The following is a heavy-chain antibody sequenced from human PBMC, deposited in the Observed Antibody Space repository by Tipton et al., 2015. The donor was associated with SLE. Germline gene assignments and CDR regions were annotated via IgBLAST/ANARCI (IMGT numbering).Heavy chain of an antibody. CDR3: ARSPFYDFWSAFKETRGAFDV. D-gene: IGHD3-3*01. CDR2: VSSTGIGT. V-gene: IGHV3-64*01. J-gene: IGHJ3*01. Sequence: GSLRLSCAASGYTLSSYAMHWVRQAPGKGLDYVSSVSSTGIGTDYANSVRGRFTISRDNYKNTLYLQMDTLRVEDTALYYCARSPFYDFWSAFKETRGAFDVWGRGTMVTVSS. CDR1: GYTLSSYA.